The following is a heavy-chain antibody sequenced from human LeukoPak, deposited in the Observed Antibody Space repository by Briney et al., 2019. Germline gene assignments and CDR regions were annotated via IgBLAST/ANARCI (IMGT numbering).Heavy chain of an antibody. J-gene: IGHJ5*02. CDR2: IYYSGST. D-gene: IGHD4-17*01. Sequence: PSETLSLTCTVSGGSISSGGYYWSWIRQHPGKGLEWIGYIYYSGSTYYNPSLKSRVTISVDTSKNQFSLKLSSVTATDTAVYYCAREDYGDYGNWFDPWGQGTLVTVSS. CDR3: AREDYGDYGNWFDP. V-gene: IGHV4-31*03. CDR1: GGSISSGGYY.